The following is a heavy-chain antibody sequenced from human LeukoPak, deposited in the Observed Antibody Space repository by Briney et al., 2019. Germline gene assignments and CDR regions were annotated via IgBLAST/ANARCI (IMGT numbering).Heavy chain of an antibody. CDR1: GFTFSSYT. Sequence: GGSLRLSCAASGFTFSSYTMSWVRQAPGKGLEWVSTITTSDGNTYYAESVKGRFTVSRDNSKNTLFLQMNSLRAEDTAVYYCAKDGGLWVSAHWGDSWGRGTLVTVSS. D-gene: IGHD7-27*01. CDR2: ITTSDGNT. V-gene: IGHV3-23*01. J-gene: IGHJ4*02. CDR3: AKDGGLWVSAHWGDS.